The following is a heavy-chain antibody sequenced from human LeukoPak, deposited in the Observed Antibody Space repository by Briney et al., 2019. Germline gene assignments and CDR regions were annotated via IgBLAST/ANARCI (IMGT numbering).Heavy chain of an antibody. J-gene: IGHJ3*02. D-gene: IGHD3-3*01. CDR3: AKDTGRPTDAITMEDNAFDI. Sequence: GGSLRLSCAASGFTFDDHGMHWVRHAPGKGLEWVSGISWSSGIIGYADSVKGRFTISRDNAKNSLYLQMDSLRAEDTALYYCAKDTGRPTDAITMEDNAFDIWGQGTMVTVSS. V-gene: IGHV3-9*01. CDR1: GFTFDDHG. CDR2: ISWSSGII.